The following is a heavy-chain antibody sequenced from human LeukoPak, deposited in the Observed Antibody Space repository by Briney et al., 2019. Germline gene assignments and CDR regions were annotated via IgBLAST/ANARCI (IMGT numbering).Heavy chain of an antibody. Sequence: GGSLRLSCAASGFSFSIYNMIWVRQAPGKGLEWVSSINRIGRFMFYAGSVKGRFTISRDNSKNSLYLQMNSLRDEDTAVYYCAKPSRNFDWLSPLDYWGQGTLVAVSS. CDR3: AKPSRNFDWLSPLDY. J-gene: IGHJ4*02. D-gene: IGHD3-9*01. CDR1: GFSFSIYN. V-gene: IGHV3-21*01. CDR2: INRIGRFM.